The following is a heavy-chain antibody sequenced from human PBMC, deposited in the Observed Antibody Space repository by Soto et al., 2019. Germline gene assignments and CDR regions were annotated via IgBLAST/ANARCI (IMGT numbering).Heavy chain of an antibody. D-gene: IGHD5-18*01. CDR2: VSGSGGST. CDR3: AKHIGYSYGYDYFDY. Sequence: PGGSLRLSCAASGFTFSSYAVSWVRQAPGKGLEWVSAVSGSGGSTYYAGSVKGRFTISRDNSKNTLSLQMNSLRAEDTAVYYCAKHIGYSYGYDYFDYWGQGTLVIVSS. V-gene: IGHV3-23*01. J-gene: IGHJ4*02. CDR1: GFTFSSYA.